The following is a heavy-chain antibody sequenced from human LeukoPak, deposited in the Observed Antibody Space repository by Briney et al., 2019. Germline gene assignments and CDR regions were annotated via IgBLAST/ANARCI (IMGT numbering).Heavy chain of an antibody. J-gene: IGHJ4*02. D-gene: IGHD3-9*01. Sequence: GGSLRLSCATSGFTFSSYGMHWVRQAPGKGLEWVAVISYDGSNKYYADSVKGRFTISRDNSKNTLYLQMNSLRAEDTAVYYCAKSYRTGGLNFDWLLYFDYWGQGTLVTVSS. CDR3: AKSYRTGGLNFDWLLYFDY. V-gene: IGHV3-30*18. CDR2: ISYDGSNK. CDR1: GFTFSSYG.